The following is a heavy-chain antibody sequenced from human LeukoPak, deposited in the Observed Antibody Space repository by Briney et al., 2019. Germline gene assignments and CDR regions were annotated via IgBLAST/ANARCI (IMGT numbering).Heavy chain of an antibody. CDR1: GFTFSSYA. CDR3: AKDAVYNDFWVGYYYTGYFDY. Sequence: GGSLRLSCAASGFTFSSYAMSWVRQAPGKGLEWVSAISGSGGSTYYADSVKGRFTISRDNSKNTLYLQMNSLRAEDTAVYYCAKDAVYNDFWVGYYYTGYFDYWAREPWSPSPQ. CDR2: ISGSGGST. D-gene: IGHD3-3*01. J-gene: IGHJ4*02. V-gene: IGHV3-23*01.